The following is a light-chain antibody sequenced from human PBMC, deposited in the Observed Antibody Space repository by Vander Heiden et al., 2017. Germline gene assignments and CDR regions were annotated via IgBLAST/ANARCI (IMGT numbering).Light chain of an antibody. Sequence: DIQMTQSPSTLSASVGDRVTITCRASQSISSWLAWYQQKPGKAPKLLIYKASSLESGVPSRFSSSGSGTEFTLTISSLQPDDFATYYCQQYNSSPYTFGQGTKLEIK. V-gene: IGKV1-5*03. CDR1: QSISSW. J-gene: IGKJ2*01. CDR3: QQYNSSPYT. CDR2: KAS.